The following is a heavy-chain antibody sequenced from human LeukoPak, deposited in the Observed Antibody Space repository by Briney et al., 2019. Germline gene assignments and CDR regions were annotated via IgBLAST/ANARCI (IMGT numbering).Heavy chain of an antibody. J-gene: IGHJ4*02. D-gene: IGHD4-17*01. V-gene: IGHV3-7*01. CDR2: IKHDESEE. CDR3: AREMDDYGPKGGILVF. CDR1: GFTFSSYW. Sequence: GGSLRLSCAASGFTFSSYWMSWVRQTPGKGLEWVANIKHDESEEYYVGSVKGRFTISRDNSKKSLYLQMNSLRGEDTAVYYCAREMDDYGPKGGILVFWGQGTLVSVSS.